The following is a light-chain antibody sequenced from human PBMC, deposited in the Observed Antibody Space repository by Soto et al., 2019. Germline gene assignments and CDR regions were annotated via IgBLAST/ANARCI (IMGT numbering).Light chain of an antibody. V-gene: IGKV3-20*01. CDR1: QSVSNNY. J-gene: IGKJ1*01. CDR3: QQYGSSGT. CDR2: GAS. Sequence: EIVLTQLPGTLSLSPGERATLSCRASQSVSNNYLAWYQQKPGQAPRLLIYGASNRATGIPDRFSGSGSGTDFTLTISRLEPEDFAVYYCQQYGSSGTFGQGTQVDIK.